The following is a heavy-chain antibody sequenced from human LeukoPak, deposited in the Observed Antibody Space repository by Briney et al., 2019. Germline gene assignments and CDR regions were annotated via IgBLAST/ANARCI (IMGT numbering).Heavy chain of an antibody. V-gene: IGHV4-39*01. Sequence: PSDTLSLPRTVSGGSIRSSSYYWGWIRQPPGKGLEWIGSIYYSGSTHYNPPLKSRVTISVDTSKTLFSLKLLSVTAADTAVYYCAQGLMGNDAFDIWGQGTMVTVSS. CDR3: AQGLMGNDAFDI. CDR1: GGSIRSSSYY. J-gene: IGHJ3*02. CDR2: IYYSGST. D-gene: IGHD6-19*01.